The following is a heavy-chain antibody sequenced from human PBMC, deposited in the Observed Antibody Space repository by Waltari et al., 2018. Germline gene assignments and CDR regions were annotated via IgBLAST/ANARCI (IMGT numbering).Heavy chain of an antibody. CDR3: ARQAARNFDY. V-gene: IGHV1-2*02. J-gene: IGHJ4*02. Sequence: QVQLVQSGAEVKKPGASVNVSCKASGYNFIGYYIHWVRQAPGQGLEWMGWSKPNAGGTKYAQQYQGRVTLTRDTSISTAYMELSSLGSDDMAVFYCARQAARNFDYWGQGTLVTVSS. CDR2: SKPNAGGT. CDR1: GYNFIGYY.